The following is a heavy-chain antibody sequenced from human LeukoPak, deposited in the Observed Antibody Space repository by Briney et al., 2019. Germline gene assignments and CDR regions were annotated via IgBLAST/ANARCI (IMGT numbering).Heavy chain of an antibody. CDR3: ARNSNGLFDY. CDR1: GGSISSSSYF. Sequence: SETLSLTCTVSGGSISSSSYFWGWIRQPPGKGLEWIGSIYYSGSTYYNPSLKSRVNISVDTSKNQFSLKLSSVTAADTAMYYCARNSNGLFDYWGQGTLVTVSS. V-gene: IGHV4-39*01. D-gene: IGHD2-21*01. J-gene: IGHJ4*02. CDR2: IYYSGST.